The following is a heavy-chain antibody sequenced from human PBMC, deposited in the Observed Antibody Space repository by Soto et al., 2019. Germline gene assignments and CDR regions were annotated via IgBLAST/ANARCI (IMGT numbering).Heavy chain of an antibody. CDR2: VSAYNRNT. V-gene: IGHV1-18*04. Sequence: QVQLVQSGAEVKKPGASVRIACTASGYTFINYGITWVRQAPGQGLEWMGWVSAYNRNTNYAQKFQDRVTMTTDTSTRTAYMELRSLRSDDTAVYFCARERQWGPLPSWGQGTLVTVSS. CDR3: ARERQWGPLPS. CDR1: GYTFINYG. D-gene: IGHD1-26*01. J-gene: IGHJ5*02.